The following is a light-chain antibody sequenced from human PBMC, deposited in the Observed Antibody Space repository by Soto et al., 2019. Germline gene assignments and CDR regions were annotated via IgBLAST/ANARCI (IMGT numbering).Light chain of an antibody. CDR3: QQDVRSPPSWT. CDR1: QSVSSSY. CDR2: DAS. Sequence: ETVLTQSPGTLSLSPGERATLSCRASQSVSSSYLAWYQQKPGQAPRLLIYDASSRATGIPDRFSGSGAGTDFTITISRLEPEDFAVYYCQQDVRSPPSWTFGQGTKVEIK. J-gene: IGKJ1*01. V-gene: IGKV3-20*01.